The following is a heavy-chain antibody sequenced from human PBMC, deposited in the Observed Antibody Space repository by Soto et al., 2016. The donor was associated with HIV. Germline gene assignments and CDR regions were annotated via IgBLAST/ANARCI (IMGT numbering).Heavy chain of an antibody. J-gene: IGHJ6*03. Sequence: QVQLEESGPGLVKPSETLSLTCNVSGSSINKYYWTWIRQSPGKGLEWIGHIYYSGSANYNFSLKSRVTMFVDIIKNQVSLNLKSVTAADSATYYCARVSGDLDILTGHQSQYFMDVWGKGTMVTVSS. CDR1: GSSINKYY. CDR2: IYYSGSA. CDR3: ARVSGDLDILTGHQSQYFMDV. D-gene: IGHD3-9*01. V-gene: IGHV4-59*12.